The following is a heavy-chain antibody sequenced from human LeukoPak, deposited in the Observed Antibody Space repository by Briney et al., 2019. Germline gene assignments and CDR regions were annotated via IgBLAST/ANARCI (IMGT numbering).Heavy chain of an antibody. D-gene: IGHD5-18*01. CDR1: GFTFSSYE. Sequence: GGSLRLSCAASGFTFSSYEMNWVRQAPGKGLEWVSYISSSGSTIYYADSVKGRFTISRDNAKNSLYLQMNSLRAEDTAVYYCASLYTAMAPKWGQGTLVTVSS. J-gene: IGHJ4*02. CDR2: ISSSGSTI. V-gene: IGHV3-48*03. CDR3: ASLYTAMAPK.